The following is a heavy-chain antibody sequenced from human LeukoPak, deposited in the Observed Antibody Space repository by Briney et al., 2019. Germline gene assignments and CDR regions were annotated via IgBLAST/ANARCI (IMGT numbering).Heavy chain of an antibody. CDR3: ARDAGFRSPRHYYYGMDV. CDR1: GVTFSSYT. Sequence: GASVKVSCKASGVTFSSYTISWVRQAPGQGLEWMGRIIPILGIANYAQKFQGRVTITADKSTSTAYMELSSLRSEDTAVYYCARDAGFRSPRHYYYGMDVWGQGTTVTVSS. CDR2: IIPILGIA. V-gene: IGHV1-69*04. J-gene: IGHJ6*02.